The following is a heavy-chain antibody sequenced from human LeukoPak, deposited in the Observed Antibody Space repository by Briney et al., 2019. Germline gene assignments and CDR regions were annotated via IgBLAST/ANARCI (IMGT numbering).Heavy chain of an antibody. CDR3: ARDQGGERWFDP. J-gene: IGHJ5*02. V-gene: IGHV3-21*01. CDR2: IISGSSFI. Sequence: GGSLRLSXAASGFTFSGYSMNWVRQAQGKGLEWVSSIISGSSFIYYADSVKGRFTVSRDNAKNSLYLQMTSLRAEDTAVYYCARDQGGERWFDPWGQGTLVTVS. D-gene: IGHD1-26*01. CDR1: GFTFSGYS.